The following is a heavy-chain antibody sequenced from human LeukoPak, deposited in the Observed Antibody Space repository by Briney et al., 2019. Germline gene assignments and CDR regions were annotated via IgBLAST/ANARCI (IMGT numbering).Heavy chain of an antibody. CDR2: INWSGGTT. CDR3: ARERFGSDYYLDV. J-gene: IGHJ6*03. V-gene: IGHV3-20*04. Sequence: PGGSLRLSCAASGFTFDEDGMSWVRQAPGKGLEWVSGINWSGGTTVYAESVKGRVTVSRDNAKNSLYLQVNSLRVDDTALYYCARERFGSDYYLDVWGKGTTVTVSS. D-gene: IGHD3-10*01. CDR1: GFTFDEDG.